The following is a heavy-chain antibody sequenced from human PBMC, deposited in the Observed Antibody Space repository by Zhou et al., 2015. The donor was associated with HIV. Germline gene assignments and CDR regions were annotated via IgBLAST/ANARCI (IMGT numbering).Heavy chain of an antibody. V-gene: IGHV3-7*04. D-gene: IGHD3-10*01. CDR3: ARVGSSPQRYFYMDV. Sequence: GGGVVQPGGSLRLSCATTGFTFTSYWMTWVRQAPGKGLEWVANVKQDGSEKYYQDSVKGRFAIFRDNAKSLVHLQMNNLISDDTAVYYCARVGSSPQRYFYMDVWGEGATVTVPS. J-gene: IGHJ6*03. CDR2: VKQDGSEK. CDR1: GFTFTSYW.